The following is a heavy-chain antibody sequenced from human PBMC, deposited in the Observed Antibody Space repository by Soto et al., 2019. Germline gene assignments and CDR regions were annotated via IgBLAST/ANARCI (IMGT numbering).Heavy chain of an antibody. CDR1: GFTFSSYA. D-gene: IGHD3-3*01. Sequence: GGSLRLSCAASGFTFSSYAMSWVRQAPGKGLEWVSAISGSGGSTYYADSVKGRFTISRDNSKNTLYLQMNSLRAEDTAVYYCAKDVVGEGITIFGVVTAGKYDYWGQGTLVTVSS. CDR2: ISGSGGST. CDR3: AKDVVGEGITIFGVVTAGKYDY. J-gene: IGHJ4*02. V-gene: IGHV3-23*01.